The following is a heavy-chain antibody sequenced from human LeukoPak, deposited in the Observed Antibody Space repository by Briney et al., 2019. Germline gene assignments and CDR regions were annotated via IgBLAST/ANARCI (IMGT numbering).Heavy chain of an antibody. V-gene: IGHV4-39*01. CDR1: GGSISSSSYY. D-gene: IGHD1-1*01. Sequence: SETLSLTCTVSGGSISSSSYYWGWIRQPPGKGLEWIGSIYYSGSTYYNPSLESRVTISVDTSKNQFSLKLSSVTAADTAVYYCARHRRWNGPSYYYYYYYMDVWGKGTTVTVSS. J-gene: IGHJ6*03. CDR2: IYYSGST. CDR3: ARHRRWNGPSYYYYYYYMDV.